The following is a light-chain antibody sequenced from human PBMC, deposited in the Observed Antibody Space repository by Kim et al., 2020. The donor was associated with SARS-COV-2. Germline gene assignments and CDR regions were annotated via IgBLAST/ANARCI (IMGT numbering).Light chain of an antibody. J-gene: IGKJ2*01. CDR3: QQYNNWPPPYT. V-gene: IGKV3-15*01. CDR1: QSVSSN. CDR2: GAS. Sequence: SPGERATLSCTASQSVSSNLAWYQQKPGQAPRLLIYGASTRATGIPARFSGSGSGTEFTLTISSLQSEDFAVYYCQQYNNWPPPYTFGQGTKLEI.